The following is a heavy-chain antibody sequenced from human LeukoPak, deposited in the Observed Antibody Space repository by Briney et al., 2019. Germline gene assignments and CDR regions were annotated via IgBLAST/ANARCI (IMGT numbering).Heavy chain of an antibody. V-gene: IGHV3-30*02. D-gene: IGHD1-1*01. CDR3: TTSSSPAY. CDR2: IRYDGSNK. Sequence: PGGSLRLSCAASGFTFSSYGMHWVRQAPGKGLEWVAFIRYDGSNKYYADSVKGRFTISRDNSKNTAYLQMNSLKTEDTAVYYCTTSSSPAYWGQGTLVTVSS. CDR1: GFTFSSYG. J-gene: IGHJ4*02.